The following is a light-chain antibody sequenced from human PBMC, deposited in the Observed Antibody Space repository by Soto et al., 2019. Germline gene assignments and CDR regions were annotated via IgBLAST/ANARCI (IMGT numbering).Light chain of an antibody. V-gene: IGKV3-20*01. J-gene: IGKJ1*01. CDR2: GAS. CDR1: QSFTSRS. Sequence: IVFTQSPSPPSFSPGGRATLSFRASQSFTSRSLAWYQQKPGLAPRLLISGASNRAAGIPDRFSGSGSGTEFTLTINSLQAEDCAVYYCQQYYNWPRTFGQGTKVDIK. CDR3: QQYYNWPRT.